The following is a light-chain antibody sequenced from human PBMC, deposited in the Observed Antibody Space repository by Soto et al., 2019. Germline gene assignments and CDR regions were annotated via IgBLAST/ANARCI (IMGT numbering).Light chain of an antibody. J-gene: IGKJ2*01. CDR3: QQYDSLPYT. CDR2: GAS. V-gene: IGKV1-33*01. CDR1: QGISNY. Sequence: DIQMTQSPSSLSASVGDRVTITCQASQGISNYLNWYQQKPGKAPKLLIYGASNLETGVPSRFSGSGSGTDFTFTISSLQPEDTATYFCQQYDSLPYTFGQGTKLEI.